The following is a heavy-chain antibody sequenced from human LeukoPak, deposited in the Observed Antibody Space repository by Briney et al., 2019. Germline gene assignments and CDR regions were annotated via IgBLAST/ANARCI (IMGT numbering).Heavy chain of an antibody. D-gene: IGHD2/OR15-2a*01. V-gene: IGHV4-38-2*02. CDR3: ASHRTTPRVGEYYFDY. J-gene: IGHJ4*02. Sequence: SETLSLTCTVSGYSISSGYYWGWIRQPPGKGLEWIGSIYHSGSTYYNPSLKSRVTISVDTSKNQFSLKLSSVTAADTAVYYCASHRTTPRVGEYYFDYWGQGTLVTVSS. CDR2: IYHSGST. CDR1: GYSISSGYY.